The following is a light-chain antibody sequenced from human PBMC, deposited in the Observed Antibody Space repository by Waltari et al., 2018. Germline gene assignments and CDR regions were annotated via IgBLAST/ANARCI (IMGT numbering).Light chain of an antibody. Sequence: QSALTQPASVSGSPGQSITISCTGTSSDVGSYNLVSWYQQHPGKAPKLMIYEGSKRPSGVSNRFSGSKSGTTASLTSSGLQAEDEADYYCCSYAGSSTPNWVFGGGTKLTVL. CDR1: SSDVGSYNL. J-gene: IGLJ3*02. CDR2: EGS. CDR3: CSYAGSSTPNWV. V-gene: IGLV2-23*01.